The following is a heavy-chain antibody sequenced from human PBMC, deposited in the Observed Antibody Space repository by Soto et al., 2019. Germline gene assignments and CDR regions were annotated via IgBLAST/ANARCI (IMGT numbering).Heavy chain of an antibody. CDR2: IIPIFGTA. J-gene: IGHJ5*02. Sequence: ASVKVSCKASGGTFSSYAISWVRQAPGQGLEWMGGIIPIFGTANYAQKFQGRVTITTDASTSTAYMELRSLRSDDTAVYYCAVVIAARPRWFDPWGQGTLVTVSS. CDR1: GGTFSSYA. D-gene: IGHD6-6*01. V-gene: IGHV1-69*05. CDR3: AVVIAARPRWFDP.